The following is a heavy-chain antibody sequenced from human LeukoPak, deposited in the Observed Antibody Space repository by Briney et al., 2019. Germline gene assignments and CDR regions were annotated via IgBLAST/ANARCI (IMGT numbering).Heavy chain of an antibody. CDR3: AKREMAEAGPFDY. D-gene: IGHD2-8*01. V-gene: IGHV3-23*01. J-gene: IGHJ4*02. Sequence: AGGSLRLSCAASGFTLSSYAMSWGRPAPGKGLGWVSAISGRGGGTYYADSVKGRFTTSRDNSKNTLYQQMNSLRAEDPGVYYCAKREMAEAGPFDYWGQGTLVTFSS. CDR2: ISGRGGGT. CDR1: GFTLSSYA.